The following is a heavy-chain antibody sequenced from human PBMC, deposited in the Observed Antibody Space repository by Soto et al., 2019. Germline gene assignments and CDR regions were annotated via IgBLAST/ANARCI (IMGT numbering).Heavy chain of an antibody. CDR3: AVAATYSGYDS. CDR2: INHSGST. V-gene: IGHV4-34*01. CDR1: GGSFSGYY. D-gene: IGHD5-12*01. Sequence: QVQLQQWGAGLLKPSETLSLTCAVYGGSFSGYYWSWIRQPPGKGLEWIGEINHSGSTNYNPSLKSRVTISVATSKNQFSLKLSSVTAADTAVYYCAVAATYSGYDSWGQGTLVTVSS. J-gene: IGHJ5*02.